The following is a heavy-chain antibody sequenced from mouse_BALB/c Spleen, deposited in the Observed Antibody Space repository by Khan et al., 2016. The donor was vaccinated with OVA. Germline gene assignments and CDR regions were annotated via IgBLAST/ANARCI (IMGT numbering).Heavy chain of an antibody. CDR2: INPTSGYT. Sequence: VQLQQSGAELAKPGASVKMSCKASGYTFTTYWMHWVKQRPGQGLEWIGYINPTSGYTDYNEKFKDRATLSADKSSSTAYMQLSSPTSEGSAVYYCTKDRIDYWGQGTTLTVSS. J-gene: IGHJ2*01. CDR3: TKDRIDY. CDR1: GYTFTTYW. V-gene: IGHV1-7*01.